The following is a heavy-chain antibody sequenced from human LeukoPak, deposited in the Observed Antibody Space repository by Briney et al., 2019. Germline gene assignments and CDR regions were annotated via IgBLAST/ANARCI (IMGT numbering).Heavy chain of an antibody. Sequence: GGSLRLSCAGSGFTFSSFAMSWVRQAPGKGLEWVSSVSDSGGRTYYADSVKGRFTISRDNAKNSLYLQMNSLRAEDTAIYYCAGYGSGSFWGQGTLVTVSS. CDR2: VSDSGGRT. CDR1: GFTFSSFA. V-gene: IGHV3-23*01. D-gene: IGHD3-10*01. J-gene: IGHJ4*02. CDR3: AGYGSGSF.